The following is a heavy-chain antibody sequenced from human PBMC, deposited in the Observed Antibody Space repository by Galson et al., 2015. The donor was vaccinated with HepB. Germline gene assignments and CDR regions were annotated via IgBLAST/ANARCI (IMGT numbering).Heavy chain of an antibody. CDR1: GFSLSTSGVG. CDR2: IYWDDDK. Sequence: PALVKPTQTLTLTCTFSGFSLSTSGVGVGWIRQPPGKALEWLALIYWDDDKRYSPSLKSRLTITKDTSKNQVVLTMTNMDPVDTATYYCAHRDYDFWSGSYNTAFDYWGQGTLVTVSS. J-gene: IGHJ4*02. CDR3: AHRDYDFWSGSYNTAFDY. V-gene: IGHV2-5*02. D-gene: IGHD3-3*01.